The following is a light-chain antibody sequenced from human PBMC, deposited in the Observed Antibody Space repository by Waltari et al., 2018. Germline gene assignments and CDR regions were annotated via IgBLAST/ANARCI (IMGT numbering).Light chain of an antibody. CDR1: QCVSSY. CDR2: DAS. CDR3: QQRSDWLLT. V-gene: IGKV3-11*01. Sequence: EIVLTQSLATLSLSPGERDTLSCRASQCVSSYLAWYQQKSGQAPRLPIYDASNRATGIPARFSGGGSGTDFTLTISSLEPEDFADYYCQQRSDWLLTFGGGTKVEIK. J-gene: IGKJ4*01.